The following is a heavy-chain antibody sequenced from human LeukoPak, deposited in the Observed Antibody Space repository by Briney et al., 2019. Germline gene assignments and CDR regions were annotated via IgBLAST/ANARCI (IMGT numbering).Heavy chain of an antibody. Sequence: KSSETLSLTCSGSGGSVTNTSGYYWAWIRQSPGKRLEWIGSFYYRGNTYYNLSLKSRLTISVDTSKNQFSLKMSSVTATDTAIYYCARRRSDPGAFDIWGQGTQVTVSS. J-gene: IGHJ3*02. D-gene: IGHD2-21*02. CDR1: GGSVTNTSGYY. V-gene: IGHV4-39*01. CDR3: ARRRSDPGAFDI. CDR2: FYYRGNT.